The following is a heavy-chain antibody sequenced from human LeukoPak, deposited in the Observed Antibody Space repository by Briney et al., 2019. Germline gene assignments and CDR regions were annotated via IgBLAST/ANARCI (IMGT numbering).Heavy chain of an antibody. CDR2: ISGSGAST. Sequence: GGSLRLSCAASGFTFSSCGMTWVRQAPGKGLEWVSAISGSGASTYYADSVKGRFTISRGNSKNTLYLQMNSLRAEDTAVYFCANWLVLGVWGQGTMVTVSS. J-gene: IGHJ3*01. CDR1: GFTFSSCG. V-gene: IGHV3-23*01. D-gene: IGHD6-19*01. CDR3: ANWLVLGV.